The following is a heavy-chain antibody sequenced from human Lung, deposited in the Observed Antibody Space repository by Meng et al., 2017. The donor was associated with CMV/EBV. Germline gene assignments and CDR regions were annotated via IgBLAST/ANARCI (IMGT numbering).Heavy chain of an antibody. CDR3: VKEMYWDQSYHGMDV. CDR2: MYSGGST. J-gene: IGHJ6*02. V-gene: IGHV3-66*02. CDR1: GLTVNNNF. D-gene: IGHD2-8*02. Sequence: GGSLRLXCAASGLTVNNNFLTWVRQGPGKGLEWVSAMYSGGSTYYTDSVKGRFTLSRDNSKNTLYLQMNRLRAEDTGVYYCVKEMYWDQSYHGMDVWGQGTMVTVSS.